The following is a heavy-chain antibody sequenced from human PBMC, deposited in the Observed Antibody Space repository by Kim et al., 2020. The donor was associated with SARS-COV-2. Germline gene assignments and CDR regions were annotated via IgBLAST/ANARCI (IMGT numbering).Heavy chain of an antibody. CDR3: ARERGLVRRSYYYYGMDV. CDR2: IYPGDSDT. CDR1: GYSFTSYW. J-gene: IGHJ6*02. Sequence: GESLKISCKGSGYSFTSYWIGWVRQMPGKGLEWMGIIYPGDSDTRYSPSFQGQVTISADKSISTAYLQWSSLKASDTAMYYCARERGLVRRSYYYYGMDVWGQGTTVTVSS. V-gene: IGHV5-51*01. D-gene: IGHD3-22*01.